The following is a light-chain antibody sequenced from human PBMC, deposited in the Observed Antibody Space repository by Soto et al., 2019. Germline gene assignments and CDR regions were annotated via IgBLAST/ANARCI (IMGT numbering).Light chain of an antibody. CDR1: QSVTNNY. CDR3: QHYGSTVIT. J-gene: IGKJ5*01. CDR2: RAS. Sequence: ENVLTQSPGTLSLSPGEIATLSCRASQSVTNNYVAWYQQKPGQAPRLLIYRASTRATGISDRFSGSGSGTDFTLSISRLEHQDFAVYYCQHYGSTVITFGQGTRLEIK. V-gene: IGKV3-20*01.